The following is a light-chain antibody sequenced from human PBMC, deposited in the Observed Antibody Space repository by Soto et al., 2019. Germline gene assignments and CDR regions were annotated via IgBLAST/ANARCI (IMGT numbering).Light chain of an antibody. Sequence: IVLTQSPGTLSLSPGDIATLHCRASQSVSSNYLAWYQQRPGHSTRLVIFGASSRATGIPDRFSGSGSGTDFTLTISRLEPEDLAVYYCQQYGASPLTFGGGPKVEI. CDR1: QSVSSNY. CDR3: QQYGASPLT. J-gene: IGKJ4*01. V-gene: IGKV3-20*01. CDR2: GAS.